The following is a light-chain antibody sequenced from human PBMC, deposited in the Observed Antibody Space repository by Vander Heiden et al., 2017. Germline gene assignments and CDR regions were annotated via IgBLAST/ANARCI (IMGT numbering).Light chain of an antibody. CDR3: QQLNSFPLT. CDR1: QGIGSH. J-gene: IGKJ4*01. V-gene: IGKV1-9*01. CDR2: AAS. Sequence: DIQLTQSPSFLSASVGDRVTITCRASQGIGSHLAWYQQKPGKAPKLLIYAASSLKSGVPSRFSGSGSGTEFTLTSSSLQPEDFAATYYCQQLNSFPLTFGGGTMVEIK.